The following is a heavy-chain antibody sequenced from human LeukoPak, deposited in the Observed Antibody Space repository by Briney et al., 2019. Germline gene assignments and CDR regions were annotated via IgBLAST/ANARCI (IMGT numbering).Heavy chain of an antibody. Sequence: ASVKVSCKASGYTFTGYYMHWVRQAPGQGLEWMGWINPNSGGTNYAQNFQGRVTMTRDTSISTVYMELSRLRYDDTAVYYCARPTRSGGSGYESFDYWGQGTLVTVSS. J-gene: IGHJ4*02. CDR1: GYTFTGYY. CDR2: INPNSGGT. D-gene: IGHD5-18*01. V-gene: IGHV1-2*02. CDR3: ARPTRSGGSGYESFDY.